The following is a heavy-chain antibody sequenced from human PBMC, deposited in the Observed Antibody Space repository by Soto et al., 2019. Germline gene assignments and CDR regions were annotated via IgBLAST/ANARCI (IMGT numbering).Heavy chain of an antibody. CDR1: GFSLSTSGVG. Sequence: QITLKESGPTLVKPTQTLTLTCTFSGFSLSTSGVGVGWIRQPPGKALEWLALIYWDDDKRYSPSLKSRLTITQDTSKNQVVLTMSNMDPVDTATYYCAHRRFVSSSLGGYFDYWGQGTLVTVSS. CDR3: AHRRFVSSSLGGYFDY. CDR2: IYWDDDK. D-gene: IGHD6-6*01. V-gene: IGHV2-5*02. J-gene: IGHJ4*02.